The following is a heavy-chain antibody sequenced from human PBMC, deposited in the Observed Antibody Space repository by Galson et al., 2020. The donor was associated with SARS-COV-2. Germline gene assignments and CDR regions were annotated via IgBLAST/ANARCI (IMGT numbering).Heavy chain of an antibody. J-gene: IGHJ6*02. D-gene: IGHD3-9*01. Sequence: SQASETLSLTCGVSGGPFSDYYWSWIRQPPGKGLEWIGEINYSGSTNYNPSLKSRVTISVDTSKNQFSLKLSSVTAADTAVYYCARVDVLRYFDGVTPSGYYGMDVWGQGTTVTVSS. CDR3: ARVDVLRYFDGVTPSGYYGMDV. CDR2: INYSGST. V-gene: IGHV4-34*01. CDR1: GGPFSDYY.